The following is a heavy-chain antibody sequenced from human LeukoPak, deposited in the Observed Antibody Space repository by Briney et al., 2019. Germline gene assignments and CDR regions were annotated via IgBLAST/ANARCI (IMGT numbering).Heavy chain of an antibody. D-gene: IGHD3-16*01. CDR2: ISYDGSNK. J-gene: IGHJ6*02. Sequence: GGSLRLSCAASGFTFSSYAMQWVRQAPGKGLEWVAVISYDGSNKYYADSVKGRFTISRDNSKNTLYLQMNSLRSEDTAVYYCARLGYYYYGMDVWGQGTTVTVSS. V-gene: IGHV3-30-3*01. CDR3: ARLGYYYYGMDV. CDR1: GFTFSSYA.